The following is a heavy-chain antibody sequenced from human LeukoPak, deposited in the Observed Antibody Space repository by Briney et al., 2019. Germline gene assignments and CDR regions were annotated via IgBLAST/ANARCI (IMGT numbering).Heavy chain of an antibody. J-gene: IGHJ4*02. D-gene: IGHD6-6*01. CDR3: ARGRGIAARPGLFDY. V-gene: IGHV4-34*01. CDR1: GGSFSGYY. Sequence: KPSETLSLTCAVYGGSFSGYYWSWIRQPPGKGLEWIGEINHSGSTNYNPSLKSRVTISVDTSKNQFSLKLSSVTAADTAVYYCARGRGIAARPGLFDYWGQGTLVTVSS. CDR2: INHSGST.